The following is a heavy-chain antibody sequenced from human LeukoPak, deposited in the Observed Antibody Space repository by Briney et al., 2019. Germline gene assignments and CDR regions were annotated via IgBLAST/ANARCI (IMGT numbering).Heavy chain of an antibody. CDR1: GGSISSHS. J-gene: IGHJ3*02. V-gene: IGHV4-59*11. CDR3: ARVYHDTSGYYYDTDDAFDI. CDR2: MYNSGST. Sequence: SETLSLTCTVSGGSISSHSWSWIRQPPGKGLEWIGYMYNSGSTNYTPSLKSRVTISGDTSKNQISLKLSSVTAADTAVYYCARVYHDTSGYYYDTDDAFDIWGQGTMVTVSS. D-gene: IGHD3-22*01.